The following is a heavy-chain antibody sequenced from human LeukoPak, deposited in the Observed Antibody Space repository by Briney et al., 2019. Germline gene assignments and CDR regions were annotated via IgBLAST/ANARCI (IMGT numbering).Heavy chain of an antibody. CDR2: MYSGGST. Sequence: GGSLRLSCAASGFTVSSNYMNWVRQAPGKGLEWVSVMYSGGSTFYGDSVKGRFTISRDNSMNTLYLQMNSLRVDDTAVYYCGRGRGGNYGGNSGHFDLWGQGTLVTVSS. D-gene: IGHD4-23*01. CDR1: GFTVSSNY. J-gene: IGHJ4*02. V-gene: IGHV3-66*01. CDR3: GRGRGGNYGGNSGHFDL.